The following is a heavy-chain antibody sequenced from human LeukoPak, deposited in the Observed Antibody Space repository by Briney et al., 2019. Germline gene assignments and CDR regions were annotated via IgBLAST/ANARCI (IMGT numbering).Heavy chain of an antibody. CDR1: GFTFSSYS. D-gene: IGHD5-24*01. V-gene: IGHV3-21*01. Sequence: AGGSLRLSCAASGFTFSSYSMNWVRQAPGKGLEWVSSISSSSSYIYYADSVKGRFTISRDNAKNSLYLQMNSLRAEDTAVYYCAREGDEAYYFDYWGQGTLVTVSS. J-gene: IGHJ4*02. CDR2: ISSSSSYI. CDR3: AREGDEAYYFDY.